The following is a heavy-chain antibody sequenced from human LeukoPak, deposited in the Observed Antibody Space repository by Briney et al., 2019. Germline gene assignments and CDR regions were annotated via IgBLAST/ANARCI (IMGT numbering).Heavy chain of an antibody. J-gene: IGHJ4*02. Sequence: GGSLRLSCAASGFTFSSYSMNWVRQAPGKGLEWVALISHDGTKKDYADFVKGRFTVSRDNSKENLYLQMNSLRSDDTAIFYCAREGLRYFDHWGQGTLVAVSS. V-gene: IGHV3-30*03. CDR3: AREGLRYFDH. CDR2: ISHDGTKK. CDR1: GFTFSSYS.